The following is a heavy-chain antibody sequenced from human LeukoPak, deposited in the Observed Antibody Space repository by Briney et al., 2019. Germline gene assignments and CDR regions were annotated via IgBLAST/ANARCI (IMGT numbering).Heavy chain of an antibody. D-gene: IGHD1-26*01. CDR2: IIPIFGIA. CDR3: ARYRPGATGSNAFDI. CDR1: GGTFSSYA. J-gene: IGHJ3*02. Sequence: EASVKVSCKASGGTFSSYAISWVRQAPGQGLEWMGRIIPIFGIANYAQKFQGRVTITTDESTSTAYMELSSLRSEDTAVDYCARYRPGATGSNAFDIWGQGTMVTVSS. V-gene: IGHV1-69*05.